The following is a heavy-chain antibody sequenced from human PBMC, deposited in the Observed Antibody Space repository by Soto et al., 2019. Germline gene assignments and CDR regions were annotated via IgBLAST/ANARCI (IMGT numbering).Heavy chain of an antibody. CDR2: ISSSSSYI. J-gene: IGHJ6*02. D-gene: IGHD3-3*01. V-gene: IGHV3-21*01. CDR1: GFTFSSYS. Sequence: GSLRLSCAASGFTFSSYSMNWVRQAPGKGLEWVSSISSSSSYIYYADSVKGRFTISRDNAKNSLYLQMNSLRAEDTAVYYCARNNNDFWSGYYMAYYGMDVWGQGTTVTVSS. CDR3: ARNNNDFWSGYYMAYYGMDV.